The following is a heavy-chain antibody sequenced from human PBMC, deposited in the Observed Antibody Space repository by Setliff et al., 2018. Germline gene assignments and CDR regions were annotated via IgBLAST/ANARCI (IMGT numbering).Heavy chain of an antibody. D-gene: IGHD2-2*01. J-gene: IGHJ6*03. CDR3: AREVVVVKSAINYYYFMDV. CDR1: GGTFRSYG. CDR2: IIPNFGTT. Sequence: ASVKVSCKASGGTFRSYGISWVRQAPGQGLEWMGGIIPNFGTTSYAQKFQGRVTITTDESTNTAYMELSSLRSDDTAVFYCAREVVVVKSAINYYYFMDVWGKGTTVTVSS. V-gene: IGHV1-69*05.